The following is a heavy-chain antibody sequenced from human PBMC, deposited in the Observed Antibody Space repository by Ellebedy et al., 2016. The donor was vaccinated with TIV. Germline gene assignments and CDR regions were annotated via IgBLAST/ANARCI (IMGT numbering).Heavy chain of an antibody. V-gene: IGHV4-59*08. CDR1: GGSISSYY. CDR3: ARHQLGAFDI. CDR2: IYYSGST. Sequence: LETLSLTCTVSGGSISSYYWSWIRQPPGKGLEWIGYIYYSGSTNYNPSLKSRVTISVDTSKNQFSLKLSSVTAADTAVYYCARHQLGAFDIWGQGTMVTVSS. J-gene: IGHJ3*02. D-gene: IGHD1-1*01.